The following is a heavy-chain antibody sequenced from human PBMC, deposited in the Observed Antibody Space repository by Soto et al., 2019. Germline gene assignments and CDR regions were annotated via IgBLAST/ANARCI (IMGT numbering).Heavy chain of an antibody. CDR3: VRDDFGLGIDH. V-gene: IGHV3-33*01. CDR1: GFTFSNYV. J-gene: IGHJ4*02. Sequence: QVQLVESGGGVVQPGRSLRLSCVVSGFTFSNYVMHWVRQAPGKGLEWVAAIWSDGSNKYYIGSVKGRFTISRDNAKNTLYLQMNSLRAEDTAVYYCVRDDFGLGIDHWGLGTLVTVSS. CDR2: IWSDGSNK. D-gene: IGHD1-26*01.